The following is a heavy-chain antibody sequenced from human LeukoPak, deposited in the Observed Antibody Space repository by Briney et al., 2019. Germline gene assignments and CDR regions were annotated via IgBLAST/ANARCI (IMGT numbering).Heavy chain of an antibody. CDR1: GFTFDDYA. CDR2: ISGDGDST. Sequence: GGSLRLSCAASGFTFDDYAMHWVRQAPGKGLEWVSLISGDGDSTYYADSVKGRFTISRDNSKNSLYLQMNSLRTEDTALYYCAKRAYSGYYYYMDVWGKGTTVTVSS. J-gene: IGHJ6*03. V-gene: IGHV3-43*02. D-gene: IGHD2-15*01. CDR3: AKRAYSGYYYYMDV.